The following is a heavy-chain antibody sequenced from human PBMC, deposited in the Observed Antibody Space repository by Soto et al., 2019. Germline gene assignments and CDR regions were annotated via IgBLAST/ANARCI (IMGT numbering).Heavy chain of an antibody. D-gene: IGHD3-10*01. Sequence: SEALSLTSTVSGGSISSSSYYWGWIRQPPGKRLEWIGSIYYSGSTYYNPSLKSRVTISVDTSKNQFSPKLSSVTAADTAVYYCATVGGYGSGTHYYYYYYRMDVCGQGTTVT. CDR2: IYYSGST. V-gene: IGHV4-39*01. CDR3: ATVGGYGSGTHYYYYYYRMDV. J-gene: IGHJ6*02. CDR1: GGSISSSSYY.